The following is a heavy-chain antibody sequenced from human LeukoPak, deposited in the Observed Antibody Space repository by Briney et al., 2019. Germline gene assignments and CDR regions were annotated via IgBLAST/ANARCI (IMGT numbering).Heavy chain of an antibody. Sequence: GGSLRLSCAASGFTFSSYAMHWVRQAPGKGLEWVAVISYDGSNKYYADSVKGRFTISRDNSKNTLYLQMNSLRAEDTAVYYCAKDVMTTRSEAIDYWGQGTLVTVSS. V-gene: IGHV3-30-3*01. CDR2: ISYDGSNK. CDR1: GFTFSSYA. D-gene: IGHD4-11*01. J-gene: IGHJ4*02. CDR3: AKDVMTTRSEAIDY.